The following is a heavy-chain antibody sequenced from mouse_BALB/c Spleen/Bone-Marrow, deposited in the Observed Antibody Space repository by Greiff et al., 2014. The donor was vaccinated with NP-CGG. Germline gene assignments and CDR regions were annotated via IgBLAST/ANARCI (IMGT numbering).Heavy chain of an antibody. D-gene: IGHD4-1*02. CDR3: ALNWDSTY. CDR2: INNGGTYT. CDR1: GFTFSSYG. V-gene: IGHV5-6*01. J-gene: IGHJ3*01. Sequence: EVQLVESGGDLVKPGGSLKLSCAASGFTFSSYGMSWVRQTSDKRLEWVATINNGGTYTYYPDSVKGRFTISRDNAKNTLYLQMSSLKSEDTAMYYCALNWDSTYWGQGTLVTVSA.